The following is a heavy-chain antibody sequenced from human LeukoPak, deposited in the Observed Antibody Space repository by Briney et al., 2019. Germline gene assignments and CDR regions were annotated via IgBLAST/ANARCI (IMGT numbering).Heavy chain of an antibody. V-gene: IGHV1-18*01. D-gene: IGHD4-23*01. J-gene: IGHJ4*02. CDR3: ARQGYSGHSQGAADY. CDR1: GYTFTSYG. CDR2: ISAYNGNT. Sequence: RASVKVSCKASGYTFTSYGISWVRQAPGQGLEWMGWISAYNGNTNYAQKLQGRVTMTTDTSTSTAYMELRSLRSDDTAVYYCARQGYSGHSQGAADYWGQGTLVTVSS.